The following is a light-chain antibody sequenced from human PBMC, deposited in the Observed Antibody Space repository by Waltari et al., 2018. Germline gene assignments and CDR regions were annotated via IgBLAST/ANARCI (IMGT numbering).Light chain of an antibody. V-gene: IGKV3-20*01. CDR2: EAS. Sequence: SGRASQSISKYLVWYQQKPGQAPRLLIYEASIRATGIPDRFSGSGSGTDFSLIISRLEPEDFAVYYCQKYEALPATFGQGTKVEIK. CDR3: QKYEALPAT. J-gene: IGKJ1*01. CDR1: QSISKY.